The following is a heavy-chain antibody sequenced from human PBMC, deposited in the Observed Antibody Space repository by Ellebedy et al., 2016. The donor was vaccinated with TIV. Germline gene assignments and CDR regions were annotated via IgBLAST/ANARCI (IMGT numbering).Heavy chain of an antibody. J-gene: IGHJ4*02. D-gene: IGHD3-10*01. CDR2: ISSSGGTT. CDR3: AKELTYGSGRPLDY. V-gene: IGHV3-23*01. CDR1: GFTFNLYA. Sequence: GESLKISCSASGFTFNLYAMSWVRQAPGKGLEWVSVISSSGGTTYYADSVKGRFTISRDNSKNTLYLQMNSLRAEDTAVYYCAKELTYGSGRPLDYWGQGTLVTVSS.